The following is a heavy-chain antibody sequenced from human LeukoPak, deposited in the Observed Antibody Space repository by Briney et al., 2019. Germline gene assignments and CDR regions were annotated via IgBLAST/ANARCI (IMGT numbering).Heavy chain of an antibody. Sequence: RRASVKVSCKASGYTFTSYGISWVRQAPGQGLEWMGWISAYNGNTNYAQKLQGRVTMTTDTSTSTAYMELSSLRSEDTAVYYCARDPRYSGSPFDYWGQGTLVTVSS. CDR1: GYTFTSYG. D-gene: IGHD1-26*01. J-gene: IGHJ4*02. CDR2: ISAYNGNT. V-gene: IGHV1-18*01. CDR3: ARDPRYSGSPFDY.